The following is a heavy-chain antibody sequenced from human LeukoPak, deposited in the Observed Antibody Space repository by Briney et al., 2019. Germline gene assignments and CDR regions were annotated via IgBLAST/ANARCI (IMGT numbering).Heavy chain of an antibody. CDR3: ARDGVMVRGVDY. CDR2: IRYDGSNK. V-gene: IGHV3-30*02. J-gene: IGHJ4*02. Sequence: GGSLRLSCAASGFTFSSYGMHWVRQAPGKGLEWVAFIRYDGSNKYYADSVKGRFTISRDNAKNSLYLQMNSLRAEDTAVYYCARDGVMVRGVDYWGQGTLVTVSS. CDR1: GFTFSSYG. D-gene: IGHD3-10*01.